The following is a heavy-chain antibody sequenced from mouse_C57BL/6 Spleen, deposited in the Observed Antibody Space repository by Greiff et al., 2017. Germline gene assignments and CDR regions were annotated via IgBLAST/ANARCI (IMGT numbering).Heavy chain of an antibody. V-gene: IGHV1-64*01. D-gene: IGHD1-1*01. Sequence: QVQLQQPGAELVKPGASVKLSCKASGYTFTSYWMHWVKQRPGQGLEWIGMIHPNSGSTNYNEKFKSKATLTVDTSSSTAYMQLSSLTSGDSAVYDCAREGNYCGSRYYFDYWGQGTTLTVSS. J-gene: IGHJ2*01. CDR3: AREGNYCGSRYYFDY. CDR2: IHPNSGST. CDR1: GYTFTSYW.